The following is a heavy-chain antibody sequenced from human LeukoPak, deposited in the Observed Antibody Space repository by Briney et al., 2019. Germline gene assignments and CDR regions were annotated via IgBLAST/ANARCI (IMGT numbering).Heavy chain of an antibody. CDR2: IYTSGST. CDR1: GGSISSGSYY. V-gene: IGHV4-61*02. D-gene: IGHD3-22*01. Sequence: SETLSLTCTVSGGSISSGSYYWSWIRQPAGKGLEWIGRIYTSGSTNYNPSLKSRVTISVDTSKNQFSLKLSSVTAADTAVYYCARNPAYYYDSSGELDYWGQGTLVTVSS. J-gene: IGHJ4*02. CDR3: ARNPAYYYDSSGELDY.